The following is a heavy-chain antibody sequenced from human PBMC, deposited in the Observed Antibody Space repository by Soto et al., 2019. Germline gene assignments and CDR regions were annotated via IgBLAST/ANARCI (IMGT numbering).Heavy chain of an antibody. CDR3: ARESHSTVKDY. CDR2: LIPLFNTP. J-gene: IGHJ4*02. Sequence: ASVKVSCKTSGGTFNNYAIYWVRQAPGQGLDWMGGLIPLFNTPNYAQKFQGRVTITADESTSTAYMELSSLRSEDTAVYYCARESHSTVKDYWGQGTLVTVSS. CDR1: GGTFNNYA. D-gene: IGHD4-17*01. V-gene: IGHV1-69*13.